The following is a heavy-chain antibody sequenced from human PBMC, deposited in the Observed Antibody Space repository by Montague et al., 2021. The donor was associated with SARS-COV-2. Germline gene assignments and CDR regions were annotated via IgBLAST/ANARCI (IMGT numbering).Heavy chain of an antibody. Sequence: SETLSLTCTVSGGSISSYYWSWIRQHPGKGLEWIGYIYYSGSTNYNPSLKSRVTISVDTSKNQFSLKLSSVTAADTAVYYCARRILGYCSGGSCYCAFDPWGQGTLVTVSS. CDR1: GGSISSYY. D-gene: IGHD2-15*01. V-gene: IGHV4-59*01. CDR2: IYYSGST. J-gene: IGHJ5*02. CDR3: ARRILGYCSGGSCYCAFDP.